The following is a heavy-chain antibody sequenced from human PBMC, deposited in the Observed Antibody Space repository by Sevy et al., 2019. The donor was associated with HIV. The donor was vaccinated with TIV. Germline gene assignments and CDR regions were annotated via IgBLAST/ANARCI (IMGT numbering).Heavy chain of an antibody. V-gene: IGHV1-2*02. J-gene: IGHJ6*02. CDR1: GYTFTDYF. D-gene: IGHD2-2*01. CDR3: ARDGRYCSTSSCYLGYYAMDV. Sequence: KKRRASVKVSCKASGYTFTDYFMHWVRQAPGQGLEWMGWINSNNNGTNYAQKFQGRVTMTRDTSINTAYMELRGLRYDDTAVYYCARDGRYCSTSSCYLGYYAMDVWGQGTTVTVSS. CDR2: INSNNNGT.